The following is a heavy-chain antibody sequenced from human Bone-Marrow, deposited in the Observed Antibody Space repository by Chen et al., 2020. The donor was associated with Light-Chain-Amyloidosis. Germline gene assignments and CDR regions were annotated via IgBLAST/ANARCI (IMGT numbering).Heavy chain of an antibody. CDR1: GGSISIYY. V-gene: IGHV4-59*08. J-gene: IGHJ4*02. CDR2: IYSSGNS. CDR3: ARRGDGYNFDY. D-gene: IGHD5-12*01. Sequence: QVQLQESGPGLVKPSETLSLTCSVSGGSISIYYWSWIRQPPGKGLEWIGDIYSSGNSNYNPSLKSRVTISIDTSKNQFSLKLSSVTAADTAVYYCARRGDGYNFDYWGQGTLVTVSS.